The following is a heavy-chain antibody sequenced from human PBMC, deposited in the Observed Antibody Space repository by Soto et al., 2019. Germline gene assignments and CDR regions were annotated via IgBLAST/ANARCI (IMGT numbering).Heavy chain of an antibody. Sequence: PSETLSLTCAVYGGSFSGYYWSWIRQPPGKGLEWSGEINHSGSTNYNPSLRSRATISVDTSKNQFSLKLSSVTAADTAVYYCARATNRRDGYNRGEVESQIGDAFDIWGQGTMVTVSS. CDR3: ARATNRRDGYNRGEVESQIGDAFDI. CDR1: GGSFSGYY. J-gene: IGHJ3*02. CDR2: INHSGST. D-gene: IGHD3-10*01. V-gene: IGHV4-34*01.